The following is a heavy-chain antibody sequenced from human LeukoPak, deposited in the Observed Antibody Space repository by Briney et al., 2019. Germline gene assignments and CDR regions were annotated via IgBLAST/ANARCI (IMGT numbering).Heavy chain of an antibody. CDR2: IYTSGST. D-gene: IGHD5-24*01. J-gene: IGHJ3*02. V-gene: IGHV4-61*02. Sequence: SETLSLTCTVSGGSISSGSYYWSWIRQPAGKGLEWIGRIYTSGSTNYNPSLKSRVTISVDTSKNQFSLKLSSVTAADTAVYYCARDSRRDENAFDIWGQGTMVTVSS. CDR3: ARDSRRDENAFDI. CDR1: GGSISSGSYY.